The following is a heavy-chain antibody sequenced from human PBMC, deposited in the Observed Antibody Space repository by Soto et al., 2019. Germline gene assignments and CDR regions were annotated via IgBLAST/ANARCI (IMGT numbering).Heavy chain of an antibody. Sequence: TYSMNWVRQAPGKGLEWVSYISTTGSTIYYADSVKGRFTISRDNAKNSLYLQMTSLRAEDTAVYYCARYKGYCSGGSCYYYYYMDVWGKGTTVTV. J-gene: IGHJ6*03. CDR1: TYS. CDR3: ARYKGYCSGGSCYYYYYMDV. V-gene: IGHV3-48*01. D-gene: IGHD2-15*01. CDR2: ISTTGSTI.